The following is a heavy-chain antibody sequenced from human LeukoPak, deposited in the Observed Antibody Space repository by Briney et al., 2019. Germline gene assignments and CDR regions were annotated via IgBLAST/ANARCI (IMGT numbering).Heavy chain of an antibody. D-gene: IGHD6-19*01. Sequence: ASVKVSCKASGYTFTSYAMHWVRQAPGQRLEWMGWINAGNGNTKYSQKFQGRVTITRDTSASTAYMELSSLRSEDTAVYYCATPEGNSGWYNRVGLDYWGQGTLVTVSS. CDR1: GYTFTSYA. V-gene: IGHV1-3*01. CDR2: INAGNGNT. CDR3: ATPEGNSGWYNRVGLDY. J-gene: IGHJ4*02.